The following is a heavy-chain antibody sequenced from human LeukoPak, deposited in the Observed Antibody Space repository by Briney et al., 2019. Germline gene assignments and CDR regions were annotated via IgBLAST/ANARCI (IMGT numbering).Heavy chain of an antibody. CDR3: ARDNYGGNSGPDY. D-gene: IGHD4-23*01. Sequence: SETLSLTCTVSGYSISSGFYWGWIRQPPGKVLEWIGNVYHGGSSYYNPSLKSRVTISVDTSKNQFSLKLSSVTAADTAVYYCARDNYGGNSGPDYWGQGTLVTVSS. CDR2: VYHGGSS. V-gene: IGHV4-38-2*02. CDR1: GYSISSGFY. J-gene: IGHJ4*02.